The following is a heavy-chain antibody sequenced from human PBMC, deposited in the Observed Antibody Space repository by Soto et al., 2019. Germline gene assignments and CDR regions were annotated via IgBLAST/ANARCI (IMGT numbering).Heavy chain of an antibody. Sequence: GGSLRLSCAASGFTLSSYWMHWVRQAPGKGLVWVSRIDSDGSTTTYADSVKGRFTISRDNAKNTLYLQMNSLRAEDTAVYYCARGSSITMVRGGPPDVWGQGTTVTVSS. CDR2: IDSDGSTT. CDR1: GFTLSSYW. V-gene: IGHV3-74*01. D-gene: IGHD3-10*01. CDR3: ARGSSITMVRGGPPDV. J-gene: IGHJ6*02.